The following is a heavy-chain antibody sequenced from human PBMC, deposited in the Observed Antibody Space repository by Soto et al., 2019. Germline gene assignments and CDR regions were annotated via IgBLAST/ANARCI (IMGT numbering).Heavy chain of an antibody. CDR1: GGSISSSSHY. D-gene: IGHD3-10*01. V-gene: IGHV4-39*01. CDR2: IYYRGST. CDR3: ARRGSGSYSDY. Sequence: QLQLQESGPGLVKPSETLSLTCTVSGGSISSSSHYWGWIRQPPGKGLEWIGSIYYRGSTSYNPSLKTRVSISVDTSNHQFSLKLSSVTAADTAVYYCARRGSGSYSDYWGQGTLVTVSS. J-gene: IGHJ4*02.